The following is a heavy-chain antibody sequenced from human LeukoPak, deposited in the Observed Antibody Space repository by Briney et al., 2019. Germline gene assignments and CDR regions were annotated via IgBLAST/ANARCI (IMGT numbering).Heavy chain of an antibody. J-gene: IGHJ2*01. CDR3: ARVPPALDSSGYCHWYFDL. V-gene: IGHV4-59*01. D-gene: IGHD3-22*01. Sequence: SETLSLTCTVSGGSISSYYWSWIRQPPGKGLEWIGYIYYSGSTNYNPSLKSRVTISVDTSKNQFSLKLSSVTAADTAVYYCARVPPALDSSGYCHWYFDLWGRGTLVTVSS. CDR1: GGSISSYY. CDR2: IYYSGST.